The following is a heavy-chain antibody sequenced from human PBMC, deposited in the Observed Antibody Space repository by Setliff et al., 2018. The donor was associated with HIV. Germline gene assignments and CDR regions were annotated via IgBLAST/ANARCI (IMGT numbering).Heavy chain of an antibody. CDR2: TSSSGATI. J-gene: IGHJ3*02. CDR3: TRDLNLPGGEDFDT. V-gene: IGHV3-48*04. D-gene: IGHD2-2*01. Sequence: SLKISCAASGFTFSSYSMNWVRQAPGEGLDWVSYTSSSGATIYYADSVKGRFTISRDNAKNSLYLQMNSLRAEDTAIYYCTRDLNLPGGEDFDTWGQGTLVTVSS. CDR1: GFTFSSYS.